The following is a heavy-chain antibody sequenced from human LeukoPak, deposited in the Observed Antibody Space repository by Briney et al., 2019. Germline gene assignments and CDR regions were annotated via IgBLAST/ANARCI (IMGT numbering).Heavy chain of an antibody. CDR2: ISAYNGNT. V-gene: IGHV1-18*01. J-gene: IGHJ3*02. CDR1: GYTFTSYG. CDR3: AKFYSSGPDAFDI. D-gene: IGHD6-19*01. Sequence: ASVKVSCKASGYTFTSYGISWVRQAPGQGLEWMGWISAYNGNTNYAQKLQGRVTMTTDTSTSTAYMELRSRRSDDTAVYNCAKFYSSGPDAFDIWGQGTMVTVSS.